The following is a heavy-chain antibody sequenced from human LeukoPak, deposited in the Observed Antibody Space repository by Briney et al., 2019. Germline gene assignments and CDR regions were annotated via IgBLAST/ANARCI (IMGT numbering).Heavy chain of an antibody. CDR1: GYSFTSYW. CDR3: ARREYWPGDALDI. CDR2: NYTGDSDT. J-gene: IGHJ3*02. D-gene: IGHD6-6*01. Sequence: GEALLISCKGSGYSFTSYWIGRERQMPGKGRVGMRSNYTGDSDTRYNPSFQSQVTISADTSISTAYLQWSSLKASDTAMYYCARREYWPGDALDIWGRGTMVSVSS. V-gene: IGHV5-51*01.